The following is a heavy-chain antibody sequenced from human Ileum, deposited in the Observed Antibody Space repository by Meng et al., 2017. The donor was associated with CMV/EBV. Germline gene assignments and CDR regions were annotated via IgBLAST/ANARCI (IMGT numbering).Heavy chain of an antibody. J-gene: IGHJ6*02. CDR3: ARAIGGKPYYYYGLDV. V-gene: IGHV3-30*04. CDR1: GFTFSTYA. Sequence: GGSLRLSCAASGFTFSTYAMHWVRQAPGKGLEWVAIISSDGRNKYSADSVKGRFTISRDNPMNTLYLQMNSLRAEDTAVYYCARAIGGKPYYYYGLDVWGQGTTVTVSS. D-gene: IGHD2-15*01. CDR2: ISSDGRNK.